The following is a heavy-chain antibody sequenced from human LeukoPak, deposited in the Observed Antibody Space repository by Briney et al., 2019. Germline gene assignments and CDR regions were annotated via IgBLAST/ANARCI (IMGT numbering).Heavy chain of an antibody. CDR1: GYTFTGYY. J-gene: IGHJ5*02. CDR2: INPNSGGT. Sequence: ASVKVSCKASGYTFTGYYMHWVRQAPGQGLEWMGWINPNSGGTNYAQKFQGRVTMTRDTSISTAYMELSRLRSEDTAVYYCARVGYCSGGSCFDNWFDPWGQGTLVTVSS. D-gene: IGHD2-15*01. CDR3: ARVGYCSGGSCFDNWFDP. V-gene: IGHV1-2*02.